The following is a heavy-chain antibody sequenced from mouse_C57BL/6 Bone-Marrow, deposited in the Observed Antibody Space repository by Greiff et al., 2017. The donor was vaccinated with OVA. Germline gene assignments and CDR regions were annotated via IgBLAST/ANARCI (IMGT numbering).Heavy chain of an antibody. D-gene: IGHD2-2*01. V-gene: IGHV5-17*01. J-gene: IGHJ4*01. CDR3: ARGVYYGYDGYYYAMDY. Sequence: EVKLVESGGGLVKPGGSLKLSCAASGFTFSDYGMHWVRQAPVKGLEWVAYISSGSSTIYYADTVKGRFTISRDNAKNTLFLQMTSLRSEDTAMYYCARGVYYGYDGYYYAMDYWGQGTSVTVSS. CDR2: ISSGSSTI. CDR1: GFTFSDYG.